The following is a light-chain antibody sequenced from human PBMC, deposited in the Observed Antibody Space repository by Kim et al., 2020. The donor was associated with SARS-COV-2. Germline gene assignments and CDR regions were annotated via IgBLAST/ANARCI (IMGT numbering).Light chain of an antibody. J-gene: IGKJ2*01. V-gene: IGKV3-11*01. CDR3: QQRSNWPPYT. Sequence: LSQGKRATLCSRASQSVSSYLAWYQQTPGQAPRLLIYDASIRATGIPARFSGSGYGTDFTLTISSLEPEDFAVCYCQQRSNWPPYTFGQGTKLEI. CDR2: DAS. CDR1: QSVSSY.